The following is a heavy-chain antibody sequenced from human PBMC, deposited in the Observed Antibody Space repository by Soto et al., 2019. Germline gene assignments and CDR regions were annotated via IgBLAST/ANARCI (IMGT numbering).Heavy chain of an antibody. V-gene: IGHV2-5*02. CDR2: IYWDDGK. CDR3: IQSRCGGDCLQSYASHSYYGMDV. Sequence: QITLKESGPTLVKPTQTLTLTCTFSGFSLSTSGVGVGWIRQPPGKALEWLALIYWDDGKRYSPSLRSRLTNSKDTSKNQVVLTMTNMDPVDTATYYCIQSRCGGDCLQSYASHSYYGMDVWGQGTTVTVSS. D-gene: IGHD2-21*02. CDR1: GFSLSTSGVG. J-gene: IGHJ6*02.